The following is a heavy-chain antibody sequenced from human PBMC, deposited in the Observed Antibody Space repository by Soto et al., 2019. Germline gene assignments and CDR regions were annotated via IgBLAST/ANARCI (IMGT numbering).Heavy chain of an antibody. CDR1: GGTFSSYA. Sequence: QVQLVQSGAEVKKPGSSVKVSCKASGGTFSSYAISWVRQAPGQGLEWMGGIIPIFGTANYAQKFQGRVTITADESTSTAYMELRSLRSEDTAVYYGARVIGMVREKYYFDYWGQGPLVTVSS. J-gene: IGHJ4*02. D-gene: IGHD3-10*01. CDR3: ARVIGMVREKYYFDY. V-gene: IGHV1-69*01. CDR2: IIPIFGTA.